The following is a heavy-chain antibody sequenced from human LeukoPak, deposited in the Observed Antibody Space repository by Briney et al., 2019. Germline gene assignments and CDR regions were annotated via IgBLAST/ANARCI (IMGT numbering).Heavy chain of an antibody. V-gene: IGHV4-59*08. J-gene: IGHJ4*02. CDR2: ISYSGST. Sequence: SETLSLTCTVSAGSISSYYWSWIRQPPGKGLEWIGCISYSGSTKYNPSLKSRVTISVDTSKKQFSLSLSSVTAADTAVYYCASSDWNYARWGQGTLVTVSS. CDR1: AGSISSYY. CDR3: ASSDWNYAR. D-gene: IGHD1-7*01.